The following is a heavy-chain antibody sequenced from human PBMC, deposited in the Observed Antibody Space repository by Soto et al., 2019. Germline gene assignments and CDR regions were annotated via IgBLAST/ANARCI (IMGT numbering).Heavy chain of an antibody. V-gene: IGHV1-2*04. Sequence: ASVKVSCKASGYTFTSYDINWVRQATGQGLEWMGWINPNSGGTNYAQKFQGWVTMTRDTSISTAYMELSRLRSDDTAVYYCGRDLGQADWFDPWGQGTLVTVSS. CDR1: GYTFTSYD. J-gene: IGHJ5*02. CDR2: INPNSGGT. CDR3: GRDLGQADWFDP. D-gene: IGHD7-27*01.